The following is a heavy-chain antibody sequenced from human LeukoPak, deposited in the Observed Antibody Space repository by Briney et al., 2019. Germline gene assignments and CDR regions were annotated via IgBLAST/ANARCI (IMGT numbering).Heavy chain of an antibody. V-gene: IGHV3-30*02. Sequence: GGSLRLSCAVSGFTFSTYGMHWVRQAPGKGLEWVAFIRYDGSNKYCVDSVKGRFTISRDNSENTLYLQMDNLRAEDTAVYYCAKNFPHSSGSFDYWGQGTLVTVSS. J-gene: IGHJ4*02. CDR3: AKNFPHSSGSFDY. D-gene: IGHD3-22*01. CDR2: IRYDGSNK. CDR1: GFTFSTYG.